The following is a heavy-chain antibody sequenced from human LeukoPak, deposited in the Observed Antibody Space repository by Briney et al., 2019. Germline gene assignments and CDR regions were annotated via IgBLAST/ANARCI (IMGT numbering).Heavy chain of an antibody. V-gene: IGHV3-30*03. J-gene: IGHJ3*02. CDR2: ISYDGNNK. CDR1: GFTFSSYG. CDR3: ARGGDIVGDIRSAFDI. Sequence: GRSLRLSCAASGFTFSSYGMHWVRQAPGKGLEWVAVISYDGNNKYYADSVKGRFTISRENSKNTLYLQMNSLRAEDTAVYYCARGGDIVGDIRSAFDIWGQGTLVTVSS. D-gene: IGHD1-26*01.